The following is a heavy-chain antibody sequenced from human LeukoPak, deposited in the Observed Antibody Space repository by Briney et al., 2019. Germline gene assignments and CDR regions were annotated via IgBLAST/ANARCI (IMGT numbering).Heavy chain of an antibody. D-gene: IGHD3-9*01. CDR2: ISAHDDNT. CDR1: GYTFTNYG. J-gene: IGHJ6*03. V-gene: IGHV1-18*01. CDR3: ATAFTLRYFDWLPYMDV. Sequence: ASVKVCCKASGYTFTNYGISWVRQAPGQGLGWMRWISAHDDNTNYAPKFQGRVTMTTDTSTSTAYMELRSLRSEDTAVYYCATAFTLRYFDWLPYMDVWGKGTTVTVSS.